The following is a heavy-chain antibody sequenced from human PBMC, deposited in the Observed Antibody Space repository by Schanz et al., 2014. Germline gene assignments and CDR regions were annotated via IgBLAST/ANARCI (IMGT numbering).Heavy chain of an antibody. J-gene: IGHJ5*02. V-gene: IGHV1-2*06. D-gene: IGHD3-3*01. CDR3: ARESVSRTRLFDP. CDR1: GYTFTNHY. Sequence: QVQLVQSEAEVKKPGSSVKVSCKASGYTFTNHYLHWVRQAPGQGLEWMGRISPSSGGTNYAQNFQGRVTTTKYTPINTVYMELSTLTSDDAAVYYCARESVSRTRLFDPWGQGTLVTVSS. CDR2: ISPSSGGT.